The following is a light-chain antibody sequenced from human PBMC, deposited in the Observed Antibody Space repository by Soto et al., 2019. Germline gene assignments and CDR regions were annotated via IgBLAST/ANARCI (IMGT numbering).Light chain of an antibody. CDR1: QGVRKY. V-gene: IGKV3-20*01. CDR3: HQYGDSPPT. J-gene: IGKJ4*01. Sequence: EVGLTQSPGTLSLSTGERATVSCRASQGVRKYLAWYQQKPGQAPRLVIYGAGTRGTGVPDRFSGSGSGTDFTLTLNSLEAADSAVYYCHQYGDSPPTFGGGTKVE. CDR2: GAG.